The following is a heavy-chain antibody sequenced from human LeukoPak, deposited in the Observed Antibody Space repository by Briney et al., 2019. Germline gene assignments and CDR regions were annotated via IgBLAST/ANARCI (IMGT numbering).Heavy chain of an antibody. J-gene: IGHJ4*02. CDR3: ARDRGGWYPDY. CDR2: ISSSSSYI. Sequence: GGSLRLSCAASGFTFSSYGMHWVRQAPGKGLEWVSSISSSSSYIYYADSVKGRFTISRDNAKNSLYLQMNSLRAEDTAVYYCARDRGGWYPDYWGQGTLVTVSS. D-gene: IGHD6-19*01. V-gene: IGHV3-21*01. CDR1: GFTFSSYG.